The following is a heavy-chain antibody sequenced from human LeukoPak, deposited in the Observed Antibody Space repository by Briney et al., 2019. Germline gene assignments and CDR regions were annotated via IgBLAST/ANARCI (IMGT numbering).Heavy chain of an antibody. CDR2: ISSSGSTI. CDR3: AGGVATITVDY. Sequence: GGSLRLSCAASGFTFSSYEMNWVRQAPGKGLEWVSYISSSGSTIYYADSVKGRFTISRDNAKNSLYLQVNSLRAEDTAVYYCAGGVATITVDYWGQGTLVTVSS. D-gene: IGHD5-12*01. V-gene: IGHV3-48*03. J-gene: IGHJ4*02. CDR1: GFTFSSYE.